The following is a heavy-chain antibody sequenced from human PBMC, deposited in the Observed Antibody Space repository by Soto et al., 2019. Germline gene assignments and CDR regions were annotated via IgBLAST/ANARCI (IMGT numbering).Heavy chain of an antibody. D-gene: IGHD3-22*01. CDR3: AKDPNKWVITNGAFDI. Sequence: EVQLVESGGGLVQPGRSLRLSCAASGFTFDDYAMHWVRQAPGKGLEWVSGLSWNSGSIGYADSVKGRFTISRDNAKNSLYLQMNSLRAEDTALYYCAKDPNKWVITNGAFDIWGQGTMVTVSS. CDR1: GFTFDDYA. V-gene: IGHV3-9*01. CDR2: LSWNSGSI. J-gene: IGHJ3*02.